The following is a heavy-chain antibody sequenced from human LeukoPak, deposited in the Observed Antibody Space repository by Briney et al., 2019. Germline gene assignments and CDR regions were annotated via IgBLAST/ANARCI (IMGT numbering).Heavy chain of an antibody. D-gene: IGHD3-3*01. J-gene: IGHJ4*02. CDR1: GGSFSGYY. CDR2: INHSGST. V-gene: IGHV4-34*01. CDR3: ARGGHLDDFWSGYYFY. Sequence: SETLSLTCAVYGGSFSGYYGSWIRQPPGKGLEWIGEINHSGSTNYNPPLKSRVTISVDTSKNQFSLKLSSVTAADTAVYYCARGGHLDDFWSGYYFYWGQGTLVTVSS.